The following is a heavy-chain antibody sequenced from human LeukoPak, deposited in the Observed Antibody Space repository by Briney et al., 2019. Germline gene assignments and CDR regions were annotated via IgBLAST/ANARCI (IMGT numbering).Heavy chain of an antibody. V-gene: IGHV4-34*01. D-gene: IGHD6-19*01. CDR2: INHSGST. Sequence: SETLSLTCAVYGGSFSGYYWSWIRQPPGKGLEWIGEINHSGSTNYNPSLKSRVTISGDTSKNQFSLKLSSVTAADTAVYYCARGVKAVAGTAHYYYYYGMDVWGQGTTVTVSS. CDR3: ARGVKAVAGTAHYYYYYGMDV. J-gene: IGHJ6*02. CDR1: GGSFSGYY.